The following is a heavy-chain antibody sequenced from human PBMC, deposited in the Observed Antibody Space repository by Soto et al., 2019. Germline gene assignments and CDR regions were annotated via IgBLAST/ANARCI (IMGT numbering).Heavy chain of an antibody. CDR3: ARGRGRSCIGGICPFDY. J-gene: IGHJ4*02. Sequence: ASVKVSGKASGYSFSIYGITGLRQSSGKELYWLGLISSYDGNTNYAQNLQGRVSMARDTTTSTAYMQLRSLRSDDTAVFYCARGRGRSCIGGICPFDYWGQGTLVTVSS. CDR1: GYSFSIYG. D-gene: IGHD2-15*01. V-gene: IGHV1-18*01. CDR2: ISSYDGNT.